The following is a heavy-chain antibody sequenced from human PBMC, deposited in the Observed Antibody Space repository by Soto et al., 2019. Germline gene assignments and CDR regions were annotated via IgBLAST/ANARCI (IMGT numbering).Heavy chain of an antibody. V-gene: IGHV1-8*01. J-gene: IGHJ6*02. Sequence: ASVKLSCKSSGYTFSDFDINWLRQASGQGPEWMGWMNAKSGDTFFPQRFQGKFNMTWDTSLSTAYMEVGSLTSDDTAIYYCARGNPFNYAVFDFWGQGNTVIVSS. CDR3: ARGNPFNYAVFDF. CDR2: MNAKSGDT. CDR1: GYTFSDFD. D-gene: IGHD4-4*01.